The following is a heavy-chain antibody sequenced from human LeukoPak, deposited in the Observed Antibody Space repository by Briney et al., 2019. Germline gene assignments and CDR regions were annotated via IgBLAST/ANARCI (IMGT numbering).Heavy chain of an antibody. D-gene: IGHD3-22*01. Sequence: GGSLRLSCAASGFTFSSYAMSWVRQAPGKGLEWVSTISSSGGTTYYADSVKGRFTISRDNSKNTLYVQVNSLGTEDTAAYYCAKGSYYDSSGSFYFDYWGQGTLVTVSS. CDR1: GFTFSSYA. J-gene: IGHJ4*02. CDR3: AKGSYYDSSGSFYFDY. V-gene: IGHV3-23*01. CDR2: ISSSGGTT.